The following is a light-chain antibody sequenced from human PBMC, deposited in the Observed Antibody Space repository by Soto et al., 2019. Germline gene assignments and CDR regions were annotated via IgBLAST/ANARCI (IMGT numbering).Light chain of an antibody. J-gene: IGLJ1*01. CDR3: QSYYSSLSGYV. V-gene: IGLV1-40*01. CDR1: SSNIGAGYD. Sequence: QSVLTQPPSVSGAPGQRVTISCTGSSSNIGAGYDVHWYQQLPGTAPKLLIYGNSNRPSGVPDRFSGSKSGTSASLAITGLQAEDEADYYCQSYYSSLSGYVFGTGTKVTFL. CDR2: GNS.